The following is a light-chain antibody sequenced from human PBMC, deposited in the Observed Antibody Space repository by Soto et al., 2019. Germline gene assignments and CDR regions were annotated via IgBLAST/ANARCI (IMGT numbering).Light chain of an antibody. Sequence: DIVMTQSPDSLAVSLGERATINCKSSQSVLYSSNNKNSLAWYKQIPGQPPKVLIYWASTRESGVPDRFSGSGSGTDFTLTISSLQAEDVAVYYCQQYYSTRAFGQGTKVDI. CDR1: QSVLYSSNNKNS. CDR3: QQYYSTRA. CDR2: WAS. V-gene: IGKV4-1*01. J-gene: IGKJ1*01.